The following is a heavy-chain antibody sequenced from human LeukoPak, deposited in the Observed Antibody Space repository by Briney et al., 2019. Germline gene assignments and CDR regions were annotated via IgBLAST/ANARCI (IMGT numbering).Heavy chain of an antibody. CDR3: ARHYGSLSDY. CDR1: GYSFTTYW. V-gene: IGHV5-10-1*01. CDR2: IDPSDSYT. J-gene: IGHJ4*02. Sequence: GESLRISCKGSGYSFTTYWISWVRQMPGKGLEWMGRIDPSDSYTNYSPSFQGHVTISADKSISTAYLQWSSLKASDSAMYYCARHYGSLSDYWGQGTLVTVSS. D-gene: IGHD3-10*01.